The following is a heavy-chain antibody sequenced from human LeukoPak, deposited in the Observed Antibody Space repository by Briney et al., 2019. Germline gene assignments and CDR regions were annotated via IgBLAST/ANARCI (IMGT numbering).Heavy chain of an antibody. CDR2: ISYNGSNK. J-gene: IGHJ4*02. D-gene: IGHD3-22*01. V-gene: IGHV3-30*03. CDR3: ATDYYDISGYWTSDY. CDR1: GFTFSSYG. Sequence: PARSLRLSCAASGFTFSSYGMHWVRQAPGKGLEWVAVISYNGSNKYYADSVKGRFTISRDNSKNTLYLQMNSLRAEDTAVYYCATDYYDISGYWTSDYWGQGTLVTVSS.